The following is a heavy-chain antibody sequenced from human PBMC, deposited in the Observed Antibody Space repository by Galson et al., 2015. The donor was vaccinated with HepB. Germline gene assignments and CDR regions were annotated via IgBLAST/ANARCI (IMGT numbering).Heavy chain of an antibody. CDR2: INQDGNEK. D-gene: IGHD6-6*01. J-gene: IGHJ4*02. V-gene: IGHV3-7*01. Sequence: SLRLSCASTSGFTFSSYWMSWVRQAPGKGLEWVAYINQDGNEKYYVDSVKGRFTISRDNAKNSLYLQMNSLRAEDTAVYYCRQYSSSSGYFDYWGQGTLVTVSS. CDR1: GFTFSSYW. CDR3: RQYSSSSGYFDY.